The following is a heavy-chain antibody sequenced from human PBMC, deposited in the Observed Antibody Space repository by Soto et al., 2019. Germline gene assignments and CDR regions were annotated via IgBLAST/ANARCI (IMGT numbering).Heavy chain of an antibody. D-gene: IGHD3-10*01. Sequence: QVQLQESGPGLVKPSQTLSLTCTVSGGSISSGGHYWSWIRQHPGKGLEWIGYIYYSGSTYYNPSLKSRVTISVDTSKNQFSLKLSSVTAADTAVYYCARGDHGSGSYWSWGQGTLVTVSS. CDR2: IYYSGST. J-gene: IGHJ5*02. V-gene: IGHV4-31*03. CDR3: ARGDHGSGSYWS. CDR1: GGSISSGGHY.